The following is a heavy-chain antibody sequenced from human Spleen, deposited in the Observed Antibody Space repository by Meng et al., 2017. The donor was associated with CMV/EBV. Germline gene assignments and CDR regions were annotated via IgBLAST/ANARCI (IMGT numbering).Heavy chain of an antibody. CDR2: FYYSGST. V-gene: IGHV4-59*01. Sequence: GSLRLSCIVSGVSISSYYWNWTRQPPGKGLEWIGYFYYSGSTNYNPSLKSRVTISVDTSKNQFSLKLNSVTAADTAVYYCARGKGTTLDYWGQGTLVTVSS. J-gene: IGHJ4*02. D-gene: IGHD4-11*01. CDR3: ARGKGTTLDY. CDR1: GVSISSYY.